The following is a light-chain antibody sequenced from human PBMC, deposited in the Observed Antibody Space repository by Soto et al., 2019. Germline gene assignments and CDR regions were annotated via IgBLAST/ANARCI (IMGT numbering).Light chain of an antibody. CDR2: GAS. CDR3: QQRSDWPLT. CDR1: QSVSNY. V-gene: IGKV3-11*01. Sequence: EIVLTQSPATLSLSPGERATLSCWASQSVSNYLAWYQQKPGQAPRLIIYGASNRATGIPARFSGSGSGTDFTLTISSLEPEDIAIYYFQQRSDWPLTFGGGTKVEIK. J-gene: IGKJ4*01.